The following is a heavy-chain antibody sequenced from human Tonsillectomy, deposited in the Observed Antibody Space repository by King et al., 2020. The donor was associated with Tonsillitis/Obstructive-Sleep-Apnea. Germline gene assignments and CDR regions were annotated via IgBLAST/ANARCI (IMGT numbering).Heavy chain of an antibody. CDR3: AKDANPRKQLRDPEIDY. CDR1: GFTFSSYA. V-gene: IGHV3-23*04. D-gene: IGHD5-18*01. CDR2: ISGSGGST. Sequence: VQLVESGGGLVQPGGSLRLSCEASGFTFSSYAMSWVRQAPGKGLEWVSAISGSGGSTYYADSVKGRFTISRENSKNTLYLQMNSLRAEDTAVYYCAKDANPRKQLRDPEIDYWGQGTLVTVSS. J-gene: IGHJ4*02.